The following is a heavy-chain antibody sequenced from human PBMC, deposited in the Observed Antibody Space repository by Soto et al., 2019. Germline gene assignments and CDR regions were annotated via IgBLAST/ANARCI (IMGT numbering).Heavy chain of an antibody. J-gene: IGHJ5*02. CDR2: IIPIFGTA. Sequence: SVNVSCKASGGTFSSYAISWVRQAPGQGLEWMGGIIPIFGTANYAQKFQGRVTITADKSTSTAYMELSSLRSEDTAVYYCARALWEIAGVTTSPCWFDPWGQGTLVTVSS. CDR1: GGTFSSYA. D-gene: IGHD2-21*02. CDR3: ARALWEIAGVTTSPCWFDP. V-gene: IGHV1-69*06.